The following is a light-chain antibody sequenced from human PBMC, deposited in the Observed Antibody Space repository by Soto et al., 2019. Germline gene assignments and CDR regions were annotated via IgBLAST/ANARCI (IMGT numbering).Light chain of an antibody. V-gene: IGKV3-20*01. CDR2: GAS. Sequence: EIVLTQSPGTLSFSPGERATLTCRSSQSVSSSYLAWFQQKPGQAPRLLIYGASSRATGIPDRFSGSGSGTDFTLTIRRLEPEDFAVYYCQQYGNAPFTFGTGNTGDI. J-gene: IGKJ3*01. CDR1: QSVSSSY. CDR3: QQYGNAPFT.